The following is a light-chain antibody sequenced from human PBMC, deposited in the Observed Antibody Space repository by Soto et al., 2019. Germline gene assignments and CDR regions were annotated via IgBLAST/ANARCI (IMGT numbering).Light chain of an antibody. J-gene: IGLJ2*01. Sequence: QPVLTQPPSASGTPGQRVTISCSGSYSNIGSETVNWYQQLPGAAPELLIYSDNQRPSGVPDRFSGSKSGTSASLAISGLQSEDEADYYCAAWDDSLNGLVFGGGTKVTVL. CDR3: AAWDDSLNGLV. CDR1: YSNIGSET. V-gene: IGLV1-44*01. CDR2: SDN.